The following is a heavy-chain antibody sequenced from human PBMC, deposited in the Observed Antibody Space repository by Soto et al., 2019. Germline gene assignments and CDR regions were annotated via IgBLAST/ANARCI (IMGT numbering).Heavy chain of an antibody. D-gene: IGHD5-12*01. J-gene: IGHJ6*02. CDR3: ARDPRDGYNSWNYYYYGMDV. Sequence: KTGGSLRLSCAASGFTFSSYSMNWVRQAPGKGLEWVSSISSSSSYIYYADSVKGRFTISRDNAKNSLYLQMNSLRAEDTAVYYCARDPRDGYNSWNYYYYGMDVWGQGTTVTVSS. CDR2: ISSSSSYI. V-gene: IGHV3-21*01. CDR1: GFTFSSYS.